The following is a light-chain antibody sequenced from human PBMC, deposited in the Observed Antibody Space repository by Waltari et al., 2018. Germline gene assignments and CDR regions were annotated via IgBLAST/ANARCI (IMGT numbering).Light chain of an antibody. CDR3: QTWGTGIGV. CDR1: SGPSTYA. V-gene: IGLV4-69*01. Sequence: HLVLTQSPLAPASLGPPVNPPATLSSGPSTYAIACPQQQPEQGPRDLRKINSDGTHSKGAGIPNRFSGSSCGAERYLTISSLQSEDEADYYCQTWGTGIGVFGGGTKLTVL. J-gene: IGLJ2*01. CDR2: INSDGTH.